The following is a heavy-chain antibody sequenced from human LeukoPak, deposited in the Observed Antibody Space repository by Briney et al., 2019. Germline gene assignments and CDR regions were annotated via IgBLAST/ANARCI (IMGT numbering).Heavy chain of an antibody. D-gene: IGHD6-13*01. CDR1: GGSISSYY. V-gene: IGHV4-59*08. Sequence: SETLSLTCTVSGGSISSYYWSWIRQPPGKGLAWIGYIYYSGSTNYNPSLKSRVTISVDTSKNQFSLKLSSVTAADAAVYYCARLTIAAAGFDYWGQGTLVTVSS. J-gene: IGHJ4*02. CDR3: ARLTIAAAGFDY. CDR2: IYYSGST.